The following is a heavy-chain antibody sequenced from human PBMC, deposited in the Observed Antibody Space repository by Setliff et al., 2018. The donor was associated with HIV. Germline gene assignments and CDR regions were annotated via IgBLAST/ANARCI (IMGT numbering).Heavy chain of an antibody. CDR2: IYRTCNT. J-gene: IGHJ4*02. Sequence: GESLKISCSVSGFTVRSNYMSWVRQAPGKGLEWVSVIYRTCNTYYADSVKGRFTISRDDSKNTLNLQMNSLRAEDTAVYYCVRDFYSDYSYYIYSDCWGQGTLVTVSS. CDR1: GFTVRSNY. CDR3: VRDFYSDYSYYIYSDC. V-gene: IGHV3-66*01. D-gene: IGHD4-4*01.